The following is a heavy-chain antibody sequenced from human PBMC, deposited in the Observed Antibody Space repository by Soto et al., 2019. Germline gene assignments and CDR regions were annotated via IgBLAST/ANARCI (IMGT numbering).Heavy chain of an antibody. D-gene: IGHD2-21*02. CDR3: ARDKHIVVVTAIGWFDP. CDR1: GYTFTSYY. J-gene: IGHJ5*02. Sequence: GASVKVSCKASGYTFTSYYMHWVRQAPGQGLEWMGIINPSGGSTSYAQKFQGRVTMTRDTSTSTVYMELSSLRSEDTAVYYCARDKHIVVVTAIGWFDPWGQGTLVTVS. CDR2: INPSGGST. V-gene: IGHV1-46*01.